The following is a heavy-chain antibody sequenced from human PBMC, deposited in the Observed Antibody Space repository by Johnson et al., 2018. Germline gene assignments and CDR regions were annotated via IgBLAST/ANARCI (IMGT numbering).Heavy chain of an antibody. CDR2: IGLDGSEK. D-gene: IGHD3-3*01. J-gene: IGHJ6*02. CDR3: AIDSPITVFGRVTPVGGLDV. CDR1: GFTLSNYW. Sequence: EVQLLESGGHLVQPGGSLRLNCTASGFTLSNYWMTWVRQAPGQGLEWVVNIGLDGSEKYYVDTVKGRFMLSRDNSKKSLYLQMNSLRAEDTAVYYCAIDSPITVFGRVTPVGGLDVWGQVTTVTVSS. V-gene: IGHV3-7*01.